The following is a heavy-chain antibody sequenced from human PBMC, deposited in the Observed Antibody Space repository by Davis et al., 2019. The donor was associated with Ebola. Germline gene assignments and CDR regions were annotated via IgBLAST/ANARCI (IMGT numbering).Heavy chain of an antibody. CDR2: MNPNSGNT. J-gene: IGHJ6*02. V-gene: IGHV1-8*03. Sequence: ASVKVSCKASGYTFTSYDINWVRQATGQGLEWMGWMNPNSGNTGYAQKFQGRVTITADESTSTAYMELSSLRSEDTAVYYCARENAGYCSSTSCYGYGMDVWGQGTTVTVSS. CDR3: ARENAGYCSSTSCYGYGMDV. CDR1: GYTFTSYD. D-gene: IGHD2-2*01.